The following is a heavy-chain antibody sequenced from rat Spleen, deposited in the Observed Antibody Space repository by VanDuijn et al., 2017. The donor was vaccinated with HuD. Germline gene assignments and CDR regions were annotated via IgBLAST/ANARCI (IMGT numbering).Heavy chain of an antibody. CDR3: ARHFDY. V-gene: IGHV5-29*01. J-gene: IGHJ2*01. CDR2: ISYDGSST. Sequence: EVQLVESDGGLVQPGRSLKLSCAASGFTFSDYYMAWVRQAPTKGLEWVATISYDGSSTYYRDSVKGRFTIYRDNAKSTLYLQMDSLRSEDTATYYCARHFDYWGQGVMVTVSS. CDR1: GFTFSDYY.